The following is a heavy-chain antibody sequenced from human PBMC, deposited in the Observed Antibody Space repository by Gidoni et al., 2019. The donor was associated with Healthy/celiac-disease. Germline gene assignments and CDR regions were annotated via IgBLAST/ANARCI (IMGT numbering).Heavy chain of an antibody. J-gene: IGHJ4*02. Sequence: EVQLVESGGGLVQLGGSLRSSCEASGFTFSSSSMNWVRQAPGKGLEWVSYISSSSSTIYYADSVKGRFTISRDNAKNSLYLQMNSLRDEDTAVYYCASSQGHSYDYVSYYFDYWGQGTLVTVSS. CDR2: ISSSSSTI. CDR1: GFTFSSSS. V-gene: IGHV3-48*02. CDR3: ASSQGHSYDYVSYYFDY. D-gene: IGHD3-16*01.